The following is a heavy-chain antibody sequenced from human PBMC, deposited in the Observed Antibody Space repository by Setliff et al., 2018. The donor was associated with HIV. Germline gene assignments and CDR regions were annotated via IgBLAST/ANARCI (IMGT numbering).Heavy chain of an antibody. CDR3: TRSGSYPTHYYYYYMDV. CDR2: IRSKSIGGTT. Sequence: GGSLRLSCTASGFSFDDYALTWVRQAPGKGLEWVGFIRSKSIGGTTEYAASVKGRFTISRDDSKSIAYLQMNSLKTEDTAVYYCTRSGSYPTHYYYYYMDVWGKGTTVTVSS. J-gene: IGHJ6*03. D-gene: IGHD1-26*01. V-gene: IGHV3-49*04. CDR1: GFSFDDYA.